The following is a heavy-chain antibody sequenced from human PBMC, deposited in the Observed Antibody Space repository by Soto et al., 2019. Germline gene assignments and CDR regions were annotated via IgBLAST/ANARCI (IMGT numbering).Heavy chain of an antibody. Sequence: KVSCKASGGTFSSYAISWVRQAPGQGLEWMGGIIPIFGTANYAQKFQGRVTITADESTSTAYMELSSLRSEDTAVYYCGWGNIVATIGPGYYYGMDVWVQGTNVTVSS. V-gene: IGHV1-69*01. D-gene: IGHD5-12*01. CDR1: GGTFSSYA. CDR3: GWGNIVATIGPGYYYGMDV. CDR2: IIPIFGTA. J-gene: IGHJ6*02.